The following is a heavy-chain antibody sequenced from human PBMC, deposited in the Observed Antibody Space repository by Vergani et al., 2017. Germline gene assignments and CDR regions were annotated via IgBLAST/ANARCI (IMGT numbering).Heavy chain of an antibody. CDR3: ARDRWDYGDFYYFDY. CDR1: GFTFSSYG. Sequence: QVQLVESGGGVVQPGRSLRLSCAASGFTFSSYGMHWVRQAPGKGLEWVAVIWYDGSNKYYADSVKGRFTISRDNSKNTLYLRMNSLRAEDTAMYYCARDRWDYGDFYYFDYWGQGTLVTVSS. D-gene: IGHD4-17*01. CDR2: IWYDGSNK. J-gene: IGHJ4*02. V-gene: IGHV3-33*01.